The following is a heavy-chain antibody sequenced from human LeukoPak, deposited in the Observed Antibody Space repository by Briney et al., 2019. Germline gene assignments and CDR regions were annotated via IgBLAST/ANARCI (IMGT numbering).Heavy chain of an antibody. J-gene: IGHJ4*02. Sequence: AGGSLRLSCAASGFTFSSYSMSWVRQAPGKGLERVANIKQDGSEKYYVASVKGRFTISRDNAKNSLYLQMNSLRAEDTAVYYCASDRDYYDSSGYLFDYWGQGTLVTVSS. V-gene: IGHV3-7*01. CDR2: IKQDGSEK. CDR1: GFTFSSYS. D-gene: IGHD3-22*01. CDR3: ASDRDYYDSSGYLFDY.